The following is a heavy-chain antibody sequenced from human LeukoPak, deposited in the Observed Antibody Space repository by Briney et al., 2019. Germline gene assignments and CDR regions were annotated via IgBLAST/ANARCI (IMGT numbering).Heavy chain of an antibody. D-gene: IGHD1-26*01. CDR1: GFTFSSYG. Sequence: GRSLRLSCAASGFTFSSYGMHWVRQAPGKGLEWVALISSDASDHYYPDSVKDRFTVSRDNSKNTLYLQMDSLRVDDTAVFYCVKSIVAGTGIFDPWGQGTLVTVFS. J-gene: IGHJ4*01. CDR3: VKSIVAGTGIFDP. V-gene: IGHV3-30*18. CDR2: ISSDASDH.